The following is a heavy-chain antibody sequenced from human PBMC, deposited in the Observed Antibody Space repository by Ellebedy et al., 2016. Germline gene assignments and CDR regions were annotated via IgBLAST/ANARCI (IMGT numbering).Heavy chain of an antibody. D-gene: IGHD3-9*01. Sequence: SETLSLTCSVSGGSISSSGNYWGWIRQPPGTGLEWIGSISYSGINYYDPSLKSRVTISVDRSKNQFSLSLSSVTAADTAVYYCAREDGRLRYFDWGQGTLVTVSS. CDR2: ISYSGIN. V-gene: IGHV4-39*07. CDR1: GGSISSSGNY. CDR3: AREDGRLRYFD. J-gene: IGHJ4*02.